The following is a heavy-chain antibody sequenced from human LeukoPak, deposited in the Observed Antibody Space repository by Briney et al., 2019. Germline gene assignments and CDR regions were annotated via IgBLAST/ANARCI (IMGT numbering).Heavy chain of an antibody. Sequence: SETLSLTCAVSGYSISSGYYWGWIRQPPGKGLEWIGSIYHSGSTYYNPSLKCRVTISVDTSKNQFSLKLSSVTAADTAVYYCARDARVPSSWFDPWGQGTLVTVSS. CDR1: GYSISSGYY. CDR3: ARDARVPSSWFDP. D-gene: IGHD3-3*01. CDR2: IYHSGST. J-gene: IGHJ5*02. V-gene: IGHV4-38-2*02.